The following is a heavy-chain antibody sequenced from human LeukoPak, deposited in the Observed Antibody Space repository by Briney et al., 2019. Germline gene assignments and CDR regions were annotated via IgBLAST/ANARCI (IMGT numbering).Heavy chain of an antibody. J-gene: IGHJ4*02. Sequence: SETLSLTCTVSGGSMSSYYWSWIRQPPGKGLEWIGYIYYSGSTNYNPSLKSRVTISVDTSKNQFSLKLSSVTAADTAVYYCARRGYSYTGYFDYWGQGTLVTVSS. CDR2: IYYSGST. CDR3: ARRGYSYTGYFDY. V-gene: IGHV4-59*01. CDR1: GGSMSSYY. D-gene: IGHD5-18*01.